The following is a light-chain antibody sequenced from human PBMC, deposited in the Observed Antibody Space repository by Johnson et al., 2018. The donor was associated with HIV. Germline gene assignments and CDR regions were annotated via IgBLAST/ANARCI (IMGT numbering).Light chain of an antibody. J-gene: IGLJ1*01. V-gene: IGLV1-51*01. CDR3: GTWNNSLSANYV. CDR1: SSNIGNNY. CDR2: DNN. Sequence: QSVLTQPPSVSAAPGQTVTISCSGSSSNIGNNYVSWYQQLPGTAPKLLIYDNNKRPSGIPDRFSGSKSGTSATLGITGLQTGDEADYYCGTWNNSLSANYVFGTGTKVTVL.